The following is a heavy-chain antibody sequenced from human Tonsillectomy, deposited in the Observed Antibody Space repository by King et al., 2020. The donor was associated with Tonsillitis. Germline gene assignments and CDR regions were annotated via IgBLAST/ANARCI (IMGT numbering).Heavy chain of an antibody. CDR1: GFTFSNYA. V-gene: IGHV3-23*04. CDR3: AKTSYSSSFGMDV. CDR2: LSGSDGST. J-gene: IGHJ6*02. D-gene: IGHD6-6*01. Sequence: VQLVESGGGLVQPGGSLRLSCAASGFTFSNYAMSWVRQAPGKGLEWVSALSGSDGSTYYADSVKGRFTISRDNSQNTLYLQMDSLRAEDTAVYYCAKTSYSSSFGMDVWGQGTTVTVSS.